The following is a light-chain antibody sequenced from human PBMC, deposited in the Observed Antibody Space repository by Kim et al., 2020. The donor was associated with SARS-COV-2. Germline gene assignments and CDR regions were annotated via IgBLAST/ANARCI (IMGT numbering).Light chain of an antibody. CDR1: RSIGNH. J-gene: IGKJ2*01. CDR2: VAS. CDR3: QQSDITPYT. Sequence: DIQMTQSPSSLSASVGDRVTITCRASRSIGNHLNWYQQRPGKAPNLLIYVASNLQTGVSSRFSGSESGTDFTLSIRNLQPEDSATYYCQQSDITPYTFGQGTKLEI. V-gene: IGKV1-39*01.